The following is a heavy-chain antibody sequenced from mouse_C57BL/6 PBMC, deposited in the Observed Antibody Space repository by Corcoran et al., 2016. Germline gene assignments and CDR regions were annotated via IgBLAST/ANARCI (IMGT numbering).Heavy chain of an antibody. D-gene: IGHD1-1*01. Sequence: QVTLKESGPGILQPSQTLSLTCSFSGFSLSTFGMGVGWIRQPSGKGLEWLAHIWWDDDKYYNPALKSRLTISKDTSKNQVFLKISNVDTEDTATYYCARIGYYGSSSDWYCDVWGTGTTVTVSS. CDR3: ARIGYYGSSSDWYCDV. CDR2: IWWDDDK. V-gene: IGHV8-8*01. J-gene: IGHJ1*03. CDR1: GFSLSTFGMG.